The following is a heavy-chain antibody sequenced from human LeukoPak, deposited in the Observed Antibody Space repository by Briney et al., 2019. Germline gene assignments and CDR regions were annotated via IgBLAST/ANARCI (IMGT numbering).Heavy chain of an antibody. Sequence: SETLTLTCTVSGGSISSSSYYWGWVRQPPGEGLEWIVSSYYSGRTNYNPSLKSRVTASVDTSKNQLSLKLTSVTAADTAVYYCARPPHYYDNSGYYAAYWGQGTLVTVSS. J-gene: IGHJ4*02. V-gene: IGHV4-39*01. CDR1: GGSISSSSYY. CDR2: SYYSGRT. D-gene: IGHD3-22*01. CDR3: ARPPHYYDNSGYYAAY.